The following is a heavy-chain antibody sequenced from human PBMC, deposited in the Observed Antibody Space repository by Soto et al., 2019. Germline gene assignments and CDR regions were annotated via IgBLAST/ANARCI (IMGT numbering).Heavy chain of an antibody. J-gene: IGHJ4*02. Sequence: VSCKASGCTFIDYYMHWVRQAPGQGFEWMGRISPKSGGTNYAQKFQGRVTMTWDTSLNTAYMELSSLISEDTAVYYCARPPGYISDWYYFDLWGQGTLVTVSS. CDR2: ISPKSGGT. V-gene: IGHV1-2*02. CDR3: ARPPGYISDWYYFDL. CDR1: GCTFIDYY. D-gene: IGHD3-9*01.